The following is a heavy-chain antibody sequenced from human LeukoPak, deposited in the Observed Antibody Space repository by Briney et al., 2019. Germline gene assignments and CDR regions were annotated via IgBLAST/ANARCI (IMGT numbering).Heavy chain of an antibody. CDR3: ARDDFDY. CDR1: GFTFSSYA. CDR2: ISSNGGST. Sequence: GGCLRLSCAASGFTFSSYAMHWVRQAPGKGLEYVSAISSNGGSTYYANSVKGRFTISRDNSKNTLYLQMGSLRADDMAVYYCARDDFDYWGQGTLVTVSS. J-gene: IGHJ4*02. V-gene: IGHV3-64*01.